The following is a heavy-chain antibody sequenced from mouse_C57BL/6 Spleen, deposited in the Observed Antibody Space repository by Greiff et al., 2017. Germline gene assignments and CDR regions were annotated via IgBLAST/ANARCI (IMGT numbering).Heavy chain of an antibody. V-gene: IGHV1-82*01. CDR1: GYAFSSSW. CDR2: IYPGDGDT. J-gene: IGHJ3*01. CDR3: ASYYGYDVAWFAY. Sequence: VKPGASVKISCKASGYAFSSSWMNWVKQRPGKGLEWIGRIYPGDGDTNYNGKFKGKATLTADKSSSTAYMQLSSLTSEDSAVYFCASYYGYDVAWFAYWGQGTLVTVSA. D-gene: IGHD2-2*01.